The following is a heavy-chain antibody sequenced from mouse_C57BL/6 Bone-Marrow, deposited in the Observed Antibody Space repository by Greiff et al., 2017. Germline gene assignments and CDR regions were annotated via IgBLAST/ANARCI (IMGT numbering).Heavy chain of an antibody. CDR3: ARDDYLYDYAMDY. V-gene: IGHV1-69*01. Sequence: VQLQQPGAELVLPGASVKLSCTASGYTFTSYWMHWVKQRPGQGLEWIGEIDPSDSYTNYNQKFKGKSTLTVDKSSSTAYMQLSSLTSEDSAVYYCARDDYLYDYAMDYWGQGTSVTVSS. D-gene: IGHD2-4*01. J-gene: IGHJ4*01. CDR1: GYTFTSYW. CDR2: IDPSDSYT.